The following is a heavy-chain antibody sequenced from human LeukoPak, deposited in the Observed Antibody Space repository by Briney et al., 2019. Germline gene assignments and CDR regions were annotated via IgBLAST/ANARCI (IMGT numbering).Heavy chain of an antibody. V-gene: IGHV3-11*01. CDR3: ARDSGRRGYNYNF. CDR1: GSTFSDYY. D-gene: IGHD5-18*01. Sequence: GGSLRLSCAASGSTFSDYYMYWIRQAPGKGLEWVAYISGVSTTIYYADSLKGRFTISRDNAKNSLYLQMNSLRAEDTAVYYCARDSGRRGYNYNFWGQGTLVTVSS. J-gene: IGHJ4*02. CDR2: ISGVSTTI.